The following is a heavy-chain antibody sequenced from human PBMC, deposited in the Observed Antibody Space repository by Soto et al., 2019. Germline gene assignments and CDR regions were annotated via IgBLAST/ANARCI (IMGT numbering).Heavy chain of an antibody. CDR3: ARDRGGYSGYDSYWYFDL. CDR1: GGTFSSYT. V-gene: IGHV1-69*08. Sequence: QVQLVQSGAEVKKPGSSVKVSCKASGGTFSSYTISWVRQAPGQGLEWMGRIIPILGIANYAQKFQGRVPITADKSTSTAYMELSSLRSEDTAVYYCARDRGGYSGYDSYWYFDLWGRGTLVTVSS. J-gene: IGHJ2*01. D-gene: IGHD5-12*01. CDR2: IIPILGIA.